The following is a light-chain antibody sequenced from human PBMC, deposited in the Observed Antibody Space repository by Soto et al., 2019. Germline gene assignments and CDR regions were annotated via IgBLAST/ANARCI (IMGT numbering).Light chain of an antibody. CDR3: QQYGSPPYT. CDR2: GAS. J-gene: IGKJ2*01. Sequence: EIVLTQSPGTLSLSPGERATLSCRASQSVRNSYLAWYQQKPGQAPRLPIYGASGRATGIPDRFSGSGSGTDFTLTISRLEPEDFAVYYCQQYGSPPYTFGQGTKLEI. CDR1: QSVRNSY. V-gene: IGKV3-20*01.